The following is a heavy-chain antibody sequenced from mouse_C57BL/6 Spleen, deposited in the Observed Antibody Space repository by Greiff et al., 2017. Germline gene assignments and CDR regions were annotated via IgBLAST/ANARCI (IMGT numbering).Heavy chain of an antibody. V-gene: IGHV5-17*01. D-gene: IGHD4-1*01. CDR1: GFTFSDYG. CDR2: ISSGSSTI. J-gene: IGHJ1*03. Sequence: EVKLVESGGGLVKPGGSLKLSCAASGFTFSDYGMHWVRQAPEKGLEWVAYISSGSSTIYYADTVKGRFTISRDNAKNTLFLQMTSLRSEDTAMYYCGRRNWDWYFDVWGTGTTVTVSS. CDR3: GRRNWDWYFDV.